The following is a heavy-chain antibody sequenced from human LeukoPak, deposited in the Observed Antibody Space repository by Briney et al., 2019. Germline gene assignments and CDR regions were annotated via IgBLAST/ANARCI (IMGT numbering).Heavy chain of an antibody. Sequence: SETLSLTCAVYGGSFSGYYWSWIRQPPGKGLERIGEINHSGSTNYNPSLKSRVTISVDTSKNQFSLKLSSVTAADTAVYYCARVGSITMVRGVLDYWGQGTLVTVSS. D-gene: IGHD3-10*01. V-gene: IGHV4-34*01. CDR3: ARVGSITMVRGVLDY. CDR2: INHSGST. CDR1: GGSFSGYY. J-gene: IGHJ4*02.